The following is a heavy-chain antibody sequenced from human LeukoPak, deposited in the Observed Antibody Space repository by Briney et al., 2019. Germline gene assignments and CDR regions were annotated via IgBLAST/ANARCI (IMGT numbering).Heavy chain of an antibody. CDR1: GYTFTSYG. CDR3: AKDAVVLMVYATGRGNAFDI. D-gene: IGHD2-8*01. CDR2: ISVYNGNT. V-gene: IGHV1-18*01. Sequence: ASVKVSCKASGYTFTSYGLSWVRQAPGQGLEWMGWISVYNGNTNYAQKLQGRVTMTTDTSTSTAYMELRSLRSDDTAVYYCAKDAVVLMVYATGRGNAFDIWGQGTMVTVSS. J-gene: IGHJ3*02.